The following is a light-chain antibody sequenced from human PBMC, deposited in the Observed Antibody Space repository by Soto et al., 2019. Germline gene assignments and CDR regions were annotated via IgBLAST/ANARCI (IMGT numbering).Light chain of an antibody. CDR1: XSDXGSYNL. J-gene: IGLJ2*01. CDR3: CSYAGSSTFVV. Sequence: QSALTQPASVSGSPGQSITISCTGTXSDXGSYNLVSWYQQYAGKAPKLIIYEVSKRPSGVSNRFSGSESGYTASLTISGLQAADEADYYCCSYAGSSTFVVFGGGTKLTVL. CDR2: EVS. V-gene: IGLV2-23*02.